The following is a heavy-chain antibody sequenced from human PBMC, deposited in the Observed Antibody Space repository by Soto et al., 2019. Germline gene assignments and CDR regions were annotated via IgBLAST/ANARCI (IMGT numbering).Heavy chain of an antibody. V-gene: IGHV3-66*01. CDR2: IYSGGST. D-gene: IGHD6-19*01. Sequence: EVQLVESGGGLVQPGGSLRLSCAASGFTVSSNYMSWVRQAPGKELEWVSVIYSGGSTYYADSVKGRFTISRDNSKNTLYLQMNSLRAEDTAVYYCARDRIAVAGNPEYFQHWGQGTLVTVSS. CDR1: GFTVSSNY. J-gene: IGHJ1*01. CDR3: ARDRIAVAGNPEYFQH.